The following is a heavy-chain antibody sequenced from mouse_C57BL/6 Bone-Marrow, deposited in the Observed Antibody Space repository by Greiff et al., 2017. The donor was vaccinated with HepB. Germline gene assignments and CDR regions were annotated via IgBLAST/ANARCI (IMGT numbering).Heavy chain of an antibody. CDR1: GYTFTSYW. Sequence: VQLQQPGTELVKPGASVKLSCKASGYTFTSYWMHWVKQRPGQGLEWIGNINPSNGGTNYNEKFKSKATLTVDKSSSTAYMQLSSLTSEDSAVYYCARLRRGHYYAMDYWGQGTSVTVSS. J-gene: IGHJ4*01. V-gene: IGHV1-53*01. D-gene: IGHD1-2*01. CDR3: ARLRRGHYYAMDY. CDR2: INPSNGGT.